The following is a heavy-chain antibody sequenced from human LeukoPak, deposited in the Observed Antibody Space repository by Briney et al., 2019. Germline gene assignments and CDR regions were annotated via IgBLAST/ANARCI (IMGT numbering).Heavy chain of an antibody. V-gene: IGHV3-23*01. Sequence: GGSLRLSCAASGFTFSSYAMSWVRQAPGKGLEWVSAISGSGGSTYYADSVKGRFTISRDNAKNSLYLQMNSLRAEDTAVYYCARPTNPGIAVADAFDIWGQGTMVTVSS. CDR3: ARPTNPGIAVADAFDI. CDR2: ISGSGGST. J-gene: IGHJ3*02. CDR1: GFTFSSYA. D-gene: IGHD6-19*01.